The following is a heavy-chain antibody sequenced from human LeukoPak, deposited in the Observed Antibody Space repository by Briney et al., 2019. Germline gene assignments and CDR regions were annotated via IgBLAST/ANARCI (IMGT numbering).Heavy chain of an antibody. D-gene: IGHD4-11*01. CDR2: ISGSGGST. Sequence: PGGSLRLSCAASGSTFSSYAMSWVRQAPGKGLEWVSAISGSGGSTYYADSVKGRFTISRDNSKNTLYLQMNSQRAEDTAVYYCAKLPLQDYRGNWFDPWGQGTLVTVSS. J-gene: IGHJ5*02. CDR1: GSTFSSYA. V-gene: IGHV3-23*01. CDR3: AKLPLQDYRGNWFDP.